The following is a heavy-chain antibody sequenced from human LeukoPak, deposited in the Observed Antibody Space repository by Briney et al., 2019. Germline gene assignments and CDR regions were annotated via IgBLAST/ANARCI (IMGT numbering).Heavy chain of an antibody. CDR1: GFTVSSNY. Sequence: GGSLRLSCAASGFTVSSNYMSWVRQAPGKGLEWVSVIYSGGSTYYADSVKGRFTIFRDNSKNTLYLQMNSLRAEDTAVYYCARGMAGTGLLFDNWGQGTLVTASS. J-gene: IGHJ4*02. CDR2: IYSGGST. V-gene: IGHV3-66*01. CDR3: ARGMAGTGLLFDN. D-gene: IGHD3-9*01.